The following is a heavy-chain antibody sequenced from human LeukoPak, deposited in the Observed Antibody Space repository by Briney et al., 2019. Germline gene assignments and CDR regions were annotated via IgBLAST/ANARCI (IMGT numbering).Heavy chain of an antibody. CDR2: INHSGST. V-gene: IGHV4-34*01. D-gene: IGHD6-13*01. Sequence: GSLRLSCAASGFTFSSYWMSWVRQAPGKGLEWIGEINHSGSTNYNPSLKSRVTISVDTSKNQFSLKLSSVTAADTAVYYCARLELSSSWYWDAFDIWGQGTMVTVSS. CDR3: ARLELSSSWYWDAFDI. CDR1: GFTFSSYW. J-gene: IGHJ3*02.